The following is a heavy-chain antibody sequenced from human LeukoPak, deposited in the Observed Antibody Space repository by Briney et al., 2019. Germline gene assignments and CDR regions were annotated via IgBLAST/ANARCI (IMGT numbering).Heavy chain of an antibody. CDR2: IIPIFGTA. CDR3: ASPMVRGVIPKWYYFDY. J-gene: IGHJ4*02. Sequence: ASVNVSCKASGGTFSSYAISWVRQAPGQGLEWMGGIIPIFGTANYAQKFQGRVTITADESTSTAYMELSSLRSEDTAVYYCASPMVRGVIPKWYYFDYWGQGTLVTVSS. D-gene: IGHD3-10*01. V-gene: IGHV1-69*13. CDR1: GGTFSSYA.